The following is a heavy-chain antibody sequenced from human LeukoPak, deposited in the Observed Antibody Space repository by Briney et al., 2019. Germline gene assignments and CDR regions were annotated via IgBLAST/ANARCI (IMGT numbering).Heavy chain of an antibody. CDR1: GYTFTRHY. J-gene: IGHJ3*02. D-gene: IGHD3-3*01. V-gene: IGHV1-46*01. Sequence: GASVKVSCKSSGYTFTRHYMHWVRQAPGQGLEWMGLINPSGNIAWSAQKFQGRVTMTRDMSTTTDYMELSSLRSEDTAVYYCARDLEWLYPGGAFDIWGQGTMVTVSS. CDR2: INPSGNIA. CDR3: ARDLEWLYPGGAFDI.